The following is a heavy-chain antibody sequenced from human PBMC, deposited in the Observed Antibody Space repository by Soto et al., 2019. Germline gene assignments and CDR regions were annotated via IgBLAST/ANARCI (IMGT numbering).Heavy chain of an antibody. CDR2: IRSKAYGGTT. J-gene: IGHJ5*02. CDR1: GFTFGDYA. CDR3: TRHRDSSSWYYFSSRKNWFDP. D-gene: IGHD6-13*01. Sequence: AGGSLRLSCTASGFTFGDYAMSWFRQAPGKGLEWVGFIRSKAYGGTTEYAASVKGRFTTSRDDSKSIAYLQMNSLKTEDTAVYYCTRHRDSSSWYYFSSRKNWFDPCGQGTLFTVSS. V-gene: IGHV3-49*03.